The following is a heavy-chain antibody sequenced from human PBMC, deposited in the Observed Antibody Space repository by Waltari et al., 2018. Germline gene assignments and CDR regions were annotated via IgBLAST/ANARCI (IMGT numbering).Heavy chain of an antibody. V-gene: IGHV4-39*07. J-gene: IGHJ5*02. CDR2: IYYSGST. Sequence: QLQLQESGPGLVKPSETLSLTCTVSGCSISSSSYYWGWIRQPPGKGLEWIGSIYYSGSTYYSPSLKSRVTRSVDTSKNQFSLKLSSVTAADTALYYCARESVVVSSGWFDPWGQGTLVTVSS. D-gene: IGHD2-15*01. CDR3: ARESVVVSSGWFDP. CDR1: GCSISSSSYY.